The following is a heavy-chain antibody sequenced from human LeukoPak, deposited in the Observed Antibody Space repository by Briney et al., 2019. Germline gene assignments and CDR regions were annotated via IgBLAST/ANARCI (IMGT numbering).Heavy chain of an antibody. CDR1: GFTFSIYE. D-gene: IGHD1-26*01. Sequence: GGSLRLSCAASGFTFSIYEMNWVRRAPGKGLEWVSYISSIGTTIYYTDSVKGRFTISRDNAKNSLYLQMNSLRPEDTAVYSFARGERGDYWGQGPVVIVSS. J-gene: IGHJ4*02. CDR2: ISSIGTTI. V-gene: IGHV3-48*03. CDR3: ARGERGDY.